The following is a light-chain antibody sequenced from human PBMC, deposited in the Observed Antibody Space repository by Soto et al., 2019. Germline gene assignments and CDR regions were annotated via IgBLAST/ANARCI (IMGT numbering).Light chain of an antibody. V-gene: IGKV1-39*01. Sequence: DIQMTQSPSSLSASLGDRVTITCRASQSINNYLNWYQQEEGKAPKLLIYAATSLQSGVPSRFSDSGSGTEFTLTISSLQPGDFAAYYCQQSYNSPYTFGLGTKLEIK. CDR3: QQSYNSPYT. J-gene: IGKJ2*01. CDR1: QSINNY. CDR2: AAT.